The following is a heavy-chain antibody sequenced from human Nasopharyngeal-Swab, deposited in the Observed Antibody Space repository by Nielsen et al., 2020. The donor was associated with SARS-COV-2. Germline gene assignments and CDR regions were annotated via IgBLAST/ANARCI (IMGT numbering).Heavy chain of an antibody. V-gene: IGHV3-23*01. CDR2: ISELGSGI. J-gene: IGHJ4*02. CDR3: TRGLTGHIVQWNPSPY. CDR1: GFSITTYG. D-gene: IGHD1-14*01. Sequence: GESLKISCAASGFSITTYGMTWVRQAPGKGLEWVSGISELGSGIYHADSVRGRFSISRDTSKNTVYLQMNTLRADDTALYFCTRGLTGHIVQWNPSPYWGQGTLVTVSS.